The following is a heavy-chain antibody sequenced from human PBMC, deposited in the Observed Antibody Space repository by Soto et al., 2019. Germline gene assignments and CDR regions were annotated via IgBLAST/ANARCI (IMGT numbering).Heavy chain of an antibody. J-gene: IGHJ4*02. CDR1: GYTFTSYY. CDR2: ISAYNGNT. Sequence: QVQLVQSGAEVKKPGASVKVSCKASGYTFTSYYISWVRQAHGQGLEWMGWISAYNGNTNYAQKLQGRVTRTTDTSTSTVYMERRSLRSEDTAVYYCARDLPPVDSWGQGTLITVSS. V-gene: IGHV1-18*01. CDR3: ARDLPPVDS.